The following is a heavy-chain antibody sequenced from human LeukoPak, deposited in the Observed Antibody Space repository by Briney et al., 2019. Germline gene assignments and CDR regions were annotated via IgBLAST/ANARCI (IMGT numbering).Heavy chain of an antibody. V-gene: IGHV3-11*04. D-gene: IGHD1-14*01. Sequence: GGSLRLSCAASGFTFSDYYMSWIRQAPGKGLEWVSYISSSGSTIYYADSVKGRFTISRDNAKNSLYLQMNSLKPEDTAVYYCARDISRKLHYLDSWGQGTLVTVSS. CDR1: GFTFSDYY. J-gene: IGHJ5*01. CDR3: ARDISRKLHYLDS. CDR2: ISSSGSTI.